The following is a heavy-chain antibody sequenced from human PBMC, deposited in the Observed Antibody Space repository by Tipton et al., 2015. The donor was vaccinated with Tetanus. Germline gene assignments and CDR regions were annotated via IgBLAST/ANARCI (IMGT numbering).Heavy chain of an antibody. CDR3: VRPARYCSGGSCFLALDF. Sequence: QSGAEVKKPGCSVRVSCKTSGGTFRSYAISWGRQALGQGPEWMGGVFPQYGTAIYAQEFQGRVTLTADDSKGTAYMELSSLRSEDTAVDYCVRPARYCSGGSCFLALDFWGQGTQVTVSS. J-gene: IGHJ4*02. D-gene: IGHD2-15*01. CDR2: VFPQYGTA. V-gene: IGHV1-69*01. CDR1: GGTFRSYA.